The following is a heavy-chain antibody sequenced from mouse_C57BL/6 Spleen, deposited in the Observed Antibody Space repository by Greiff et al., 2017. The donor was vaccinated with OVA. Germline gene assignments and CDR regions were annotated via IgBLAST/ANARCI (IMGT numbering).Heavy chain of an antibody. D-gene: IGHD2-5*01. CDR1: GYTFTSYW. J-gene: IGHJ3*01. Sequence: VQLQQSGTVLARPGASVKMSCKTSGYTFTSYWMHWVKQRPGQGLEWIGAIYPGNSDTSYNQKFKGKAKLTAVTSARTAYMALSSLTNEDSAVYYCTHYSNFFYWGQGTLVTVSA. CDR3: THYSNFFY. V-gene: IGHV1-5*01. CDR2: IYPGNSDT.